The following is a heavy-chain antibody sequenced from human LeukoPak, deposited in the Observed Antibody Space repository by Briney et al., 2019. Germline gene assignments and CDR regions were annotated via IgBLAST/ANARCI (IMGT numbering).Heavy chain of an antibody. Sequence: GGSLRLSCAASGFTFSTYAMSWVRQAPGKGLECVSALSGNGNTIYYADSIKGRFTISRDNSKNTLSLQMNSLRAEDTAVYYCAKALYGGHDYWGQGTLVTVSS. D-gene: IGHD4-23*01. J-gene: IGHJ4*02. CDR2: LSGNGNTI. V-gene: IGHV3-23*01. CDR1: GFTFSTYA. CDR3: AKALYGGHDY.